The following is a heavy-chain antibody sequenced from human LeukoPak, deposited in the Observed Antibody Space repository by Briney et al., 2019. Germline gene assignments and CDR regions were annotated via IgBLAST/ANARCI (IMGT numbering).Heavy chain of an antibody. V-gene: IGHV1-3*01. CDR2: ISAGNGDT. CDR1: GYTFTSYD. D-gene: IGHD3-10*01. CDR3: ARVGSETLDY. J-gene: IGHJ4*02. Sequence: GASVKVSCKASGYTFTSYDINWVRQAPGQRLDWMGWISAGNGDTKYSQRFQDRVTITRDTSATTAYMELSSLRSEDTAVYYCARVGSETLDYWGQGTLVTVSS.